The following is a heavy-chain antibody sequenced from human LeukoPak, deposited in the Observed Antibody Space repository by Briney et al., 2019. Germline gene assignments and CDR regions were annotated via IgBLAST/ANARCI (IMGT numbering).Heavy chain of an antibody. CDR3: ARGVPYDSWSGPHYSDY. J-gene: IGHJ4*02. Sequence: GGSLRLSCAASGFTFSNAWMSWVRQAPGKGLEWVAHIKQDGSQEYYVDSVKGRFTISRDSAKNSLYLQMNSLRAEDTAVYYCARGVPYDSWSGPHYSDYWGQGTLVTVSS. V-gene: IGHV3-7*01. D-gene: IGHD3-3*01. CDR1: GFTFSNAW. CDR2: IKQDGSQE.